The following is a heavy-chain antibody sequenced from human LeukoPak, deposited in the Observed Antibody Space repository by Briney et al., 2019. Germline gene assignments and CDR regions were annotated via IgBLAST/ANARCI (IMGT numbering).Heavy chain of an antibody. Sequence: ASVKVSCKASGYTFTDYGVTWVRQAPGQGLEWMGWITGYNDNTNCAQNLQGRLTMTADTSTTTSYMELRSLTSDDTAVYYCARGGVTSAFMDVWGKGTTVTVSP. D-gene: IGHD4-11*01. CDR2: ITGYNDNT. CDR3: ARGGVTSAFMDV. CDR1: GYTFTDYG. J-gene: IGHJ6*04. V-gene: IGHV1-18*01.